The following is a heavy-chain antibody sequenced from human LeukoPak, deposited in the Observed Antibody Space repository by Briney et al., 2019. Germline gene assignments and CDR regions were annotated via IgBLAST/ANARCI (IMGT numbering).Heavy chain of an antibody. V-gene: IGHV3-74*01. CDR2: INSDGSST. CDR3: ARDSGTFDYLLSFDY. D-gene: IGHD3-9*01. J-gene: IGHJ4*02. Sequence: GGSLTLSCAASGFTFSSYWMHWVRQAPGKGRVWVSRINSDGSSTSYADSVKGRFTISRDNAKNTLYLQMNSLRADDTAVYYCARDSGTFDYLLSFDYWGQGTLVTVSS. CDR1: GFTFSSYW.